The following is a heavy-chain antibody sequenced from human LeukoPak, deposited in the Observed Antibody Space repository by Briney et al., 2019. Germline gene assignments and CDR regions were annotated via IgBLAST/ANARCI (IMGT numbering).Heavy chain of an antibody. CDR2: ISGSGGST. J-gene: IGHJ4*02. CDR3: AREMYYYDSSGYSGGFDY. D-gene: IGHD3-22*01. Sequence: PGGSLRLSCAASGFTFSSYAMSWVRQAPGKGLEWVSAISGSGGSTYYADSVKGRFTISRDNSKNTLYLQMNSLRAEDTAVYYCAREMYYYDSSGYSGGFDYWGQGTLVTVSS. V-gene: IGHV3-23*01. CDR1: GFTFSSYA.